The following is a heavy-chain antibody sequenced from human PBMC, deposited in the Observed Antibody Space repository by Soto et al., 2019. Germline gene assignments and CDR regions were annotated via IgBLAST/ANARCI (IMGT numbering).Heavy chain of an antibody. D-gene: IGHD2-2*01. J-gene: IGHJ4*02. CDR2: ISSDGSST. V-gene: IGHV3-74*01. Sequence: EVQLVESGGGLVQPGGSLRLSCAASGFTLSNYWMHWARQAPGKGLVWVSRISSDGSSTNYADSVKGRFTISRDNAKNTLHLQMHSLRAEDTAVYYCARVPYCSSSSCYSYFDSWGQGTLVTVSS. CDR3: ARVPYCSSSSCYSYFDS. CDR1: GFTLSNYW.